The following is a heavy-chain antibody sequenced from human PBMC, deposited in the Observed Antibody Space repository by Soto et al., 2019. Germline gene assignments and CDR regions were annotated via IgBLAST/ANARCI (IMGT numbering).Heavy chain of an antibody. Sequence: QVQLVESGGGVVQPGRSLRLYCAASGFTFSSYAMHWVRQAPGKGLEWVAVISYDGSNKYYADSVKGRFTISRDNSKNTLYLQMNSLRAEDTAVYYCARDRGYSYGSIFDYWGQGTLVTVSS. V-gene: IGHV3-30-3*01. CDR2: ISYDGSNK. J-gene: IGHJ4*02. D-gene: IGHD5-18*01. CDR1: GFTFSSYA. CDR3: ARDRGYSYGSIFDY.